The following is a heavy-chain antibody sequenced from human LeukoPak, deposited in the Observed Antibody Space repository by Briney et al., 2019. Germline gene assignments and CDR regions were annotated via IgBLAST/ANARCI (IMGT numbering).Heavy chain of an antibody. Sequence: GGSLRLSCAASGFTVSSNFMSWLRQAPGKGLEWVSVIYSDGSTYYADSVKGRFTISRDNSKNTLYLQMNSLRAEDTAVYYCAQRMYSSSWRYWFDPWGQGTLVTVSS. D-gene: IGHD6-13*01. J-gene: IGHJ5*02. CDR1: GFTVSSNF. V-gene: IGHV3-53*01. CDR2: IYSDGST. CDR3: AQRMYSSSWRYWFDP.